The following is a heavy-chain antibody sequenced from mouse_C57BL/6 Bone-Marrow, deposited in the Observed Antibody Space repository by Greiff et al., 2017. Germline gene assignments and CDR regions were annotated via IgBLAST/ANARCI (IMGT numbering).Heavy chain of an antibody. J-gene: IGHJ2*01. CDR2: IDPEIGDT. CDR1: GFNIKDDY. D-gene: IGHD2-3*01. Sequence: EVQLQQSGAELVRPGASVKLSCTASGFNIKDDYIHWVKQRPEQGLEWIGWIDPEIGDTEYASKFQGKATITSDTSSTTAYLQLSRLTSEAAAVYYCSSFDGNYFDFWGQGTPLTVAS. CDR3: SSFDGNYFDF. V-gene: IGHV14-4*01.